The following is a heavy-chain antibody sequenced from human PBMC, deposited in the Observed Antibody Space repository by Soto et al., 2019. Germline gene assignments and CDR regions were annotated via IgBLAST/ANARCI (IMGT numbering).Heavy chain of an antibody. J-gene: IGHJ6*03. D-gene: IGHD6-13*01. V-gene: IGHV4-59*08. Sequence: PSETLSLTCTVSGGSISSYYWSWIRQPPGKGLEWIGYIYYSGSTNYNPSLKSRVTISVDTSKNQFSLKLSSVTAADTAVYYCASSSWSLTYYYHYMDVWGKGTTVTV. CDR3: ASSSWSLTYYYHYMDV. CDR2: IYYSGST. CDR1: GGSISSYY.